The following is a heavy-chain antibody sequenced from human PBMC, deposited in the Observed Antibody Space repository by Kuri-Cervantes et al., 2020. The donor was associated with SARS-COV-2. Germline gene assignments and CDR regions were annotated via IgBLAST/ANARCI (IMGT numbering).Heavy chain of an antibody. J-gene: IGHJ3*02. Sequence: ASVKVSCKASGYTFTSYDINWVRQATGQGLEWMGWMSPNSGNTGYAQKFQGRVTMTRNTSISTAYMELSSLRSEDTAMYYCARGTTVVKVDIWGQGTMVTVSS. CDR1: GYTFTSYD. CDR2: MSPNSGNT. CDR3: ARGTTVVKVDI. V-gene: IGHV1-8*01. D-gene: IGHD4-23*01.